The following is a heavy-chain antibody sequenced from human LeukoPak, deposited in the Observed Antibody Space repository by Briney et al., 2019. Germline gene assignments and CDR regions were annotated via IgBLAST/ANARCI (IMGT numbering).Heavy chain of an antibody. V-gene: IGHV3-48*04. CDR1: AFTLSSYS. Sequence: PGGSLRLSCAASAFTLSSYSMIWVRQAPGKGLEWVSYISSSGCTIYYADSVRGRFTISRDNAKNSLYLQMNSLRAEDTAVYYCARRGDDWGQGTLVTVSS. CDR2: ISSSGCTI. CDR3: ARRGDD. J-gene: IGHJ4*02.